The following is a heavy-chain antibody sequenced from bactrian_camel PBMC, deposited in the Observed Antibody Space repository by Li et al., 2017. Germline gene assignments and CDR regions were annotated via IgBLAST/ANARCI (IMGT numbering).Heavy chain of an antibody. CDR2: INGDGSGV. CDR1: GYTFSSGH. CDR3: AKGDY. Sequence: DVQLVESGGDLVQPGGSLRLSCAASGYTFSSGHMNWVRLAPGKGLELVSSINGDGSGVGYAPSVKDRFTISRDNAKNTLYLQLNNLKTEDTAMYYCAKGDYRGQGTQVTVS. J-gene: IGHJ4*01. V-gene: IGHV3S42*01.